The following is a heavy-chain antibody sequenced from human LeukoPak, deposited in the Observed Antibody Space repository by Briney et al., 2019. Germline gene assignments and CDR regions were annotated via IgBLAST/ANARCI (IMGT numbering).Heavy chain of an antibody. CDR2: ISYDGSNK. CDR1: GFTVSSNY. J-gene: IGHJ4*02. D-gene: IGHD3-10*01. Sequence: GGSLRLPCAASGFTVSSNYMSWVRQAPGKGLEWVAVISYDGSNKYYADSVKGRFTISRDNPKNTLYLQMNSLRAEDTAVYYCARVPSPGSSTGYWGQGTLVTVSS. V-gene: IGHV3-30*03. CDR3: ARVPSPGSSTGY.